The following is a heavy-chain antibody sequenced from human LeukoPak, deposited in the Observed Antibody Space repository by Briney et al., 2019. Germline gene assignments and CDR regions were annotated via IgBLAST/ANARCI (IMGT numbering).Heavy chain of an antibody. Sequence: GASVKVSCKASGYTFTGYYMHWVRQAPGQGLEWMGWINPNSGGTNYAQKFQGRVTMTRDTSISTAYMELSRLRPDDTAVYYCASPLAAADTGFDYWGQGTLVTVSS. CDR2: INPNSGGT. D-gene: IGHD6-13*01. V-gene: IGHV1-2*02. J-gene: IGHJ4*02. CDR3: ASPLAAADTGFDY. CDR1: GYTFTGYY.